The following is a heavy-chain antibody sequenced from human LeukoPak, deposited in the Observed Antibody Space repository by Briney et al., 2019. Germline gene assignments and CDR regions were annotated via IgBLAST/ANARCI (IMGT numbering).Heavy chain of an antibody. CDR2: ISGSSYYI. V-gene: IGHV3-21*01. CDR3: ARDRGNYPPA. J-gene: IGHJ5*02. CDR1: GFIFSNYS. D-gene: IGHD1-7*01. Sequence: GGSLRLSCAASGFIFSNYSMNWVRQAPGKGLEWVSSISGSSYYIYYAESVKGRFTLSRDNTKNSLYLQMNSLRAEDTAVYYCARDRGNYPPAWGQGTLVTVSS.